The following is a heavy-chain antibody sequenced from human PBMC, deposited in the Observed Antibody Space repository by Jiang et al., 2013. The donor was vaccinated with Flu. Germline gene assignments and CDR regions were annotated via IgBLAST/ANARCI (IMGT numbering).Heavy chain of an antibody. J-gene: IGHJ6*04. Sequence: GAEVKKPGESLRISCKGSGYSFTNYWISWVRQMPGKGLEWMGRIDPTDSYSNYSPSFQGHVTFSVDKSISTAYLQWNSLKASDTAMYYCARLTNPMGDFYYYGMDVWGKGTTVTVSS. CDR3: ARLTNPMGDFYYYGMDV. CDR1: GYSFTNYW. CDR2: IDPTDSYS. V-gene: IGHV5-10-1*01. D-gene: IGHD3-10*01.